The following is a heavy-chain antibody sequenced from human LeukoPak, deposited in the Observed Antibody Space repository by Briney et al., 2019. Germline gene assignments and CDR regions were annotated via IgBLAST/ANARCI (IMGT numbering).Heavy chain of an antibody. D-gene: IGHD3-3*01. CDR3: SRWENGVGNAFDI. CDR1: GFTFSTYW. J-gene: IGHJ3*02. V-gene: IGHV3-73*01. CDR2: IRSKVNNYAT. Sequence: RPGGSLRLSCSASGFTFSTYWMSWVRQAPGKGLEWVGRIRSKVNNYATTYAASVKGRFTISRDDSKNTAYLQMNSLKTEDTAVYYCSRWENGVGNAFDIWGQGTMVTVSS.